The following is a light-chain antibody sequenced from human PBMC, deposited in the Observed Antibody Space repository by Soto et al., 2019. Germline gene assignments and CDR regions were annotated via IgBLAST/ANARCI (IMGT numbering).Light chain of an antibody. Sequence: IRMTNSPATLSLYVAHRVTITCRASQSIRSWLAWYQQIPGKAPKLLIYEASSLESGVPSRFSGSGSGTEFTLTISSLQPADFATYYCPPDNSYSPWTSGQRT. CDR1: QSIRSW. J-gene: IGKJ1*01. CDR2: EAS. CDR3: PPDNSYSPWT. V-gene: IGKV1-5*01.